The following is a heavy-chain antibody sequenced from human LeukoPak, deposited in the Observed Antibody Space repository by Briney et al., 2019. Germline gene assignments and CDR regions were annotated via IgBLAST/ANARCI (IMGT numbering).Heavy chain of an antibody. CDR1: GGSISSSSYY. CDR2: IYYSGST. V-gene: IGHV4-39*07. D-gene: IGHD1-26*01. J-gene: IGHJ4*02. CDR3: ARDHLIVGPFDY. Sequence: SETLSLTCTVSGGSISSSSYYWGWIRQPPGKGLEWIGSIYYSGSTYYNPSLKSRVTISVDTSKNQFSLKLSSVTAADTAVYYCARDHLIVGPFDYWGQGTLVTVSS.